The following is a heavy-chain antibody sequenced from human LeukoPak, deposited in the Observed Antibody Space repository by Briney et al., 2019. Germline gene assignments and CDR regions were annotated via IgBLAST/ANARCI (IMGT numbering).Heavy chain of an antibody. CDR2: INPNSGGT. V-gene: IGHV1-2*02. CDR1: GYTFTGYY. CDR3: ARDGEYGSGSYSTDYFDY. Sequence: ASVKVSCKASGYTFTGYYMHWVRQAPGQGLEWMGWINPNSGGTNYAQKVQGRVTMTRDTSTTTAYMELSRLRSDDTAVYYCARDGEYGSGSYSTDYFDYWGQGTLVTVSS. D-gene: IGHD3-10*01. J-gene: IGHJ4*02.